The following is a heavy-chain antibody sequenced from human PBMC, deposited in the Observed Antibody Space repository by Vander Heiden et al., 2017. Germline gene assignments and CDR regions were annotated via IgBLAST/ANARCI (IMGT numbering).Heavy chain of an antibody. D-gene: IGHD3-3*01. CDR2: SVGQTGTTGSA. CDR1: GLTFRTYA. CDR3: AKTDYDFWSGYRLGD. V-gene: IGHV3-23*01. J-gene: IGHJ4*02. Sequence: EVQLLATGGGLVQPGGSLSLSWAASGLTFRTYAMSWVRRAPGKGLEWGSLSVGQTGTTGSAYYADSVKGRFTVSRDNSKNTLWLQMNSLRAEDTAVYYCAKTDYDFWSGYRLGDWGQGTLVTVSS.